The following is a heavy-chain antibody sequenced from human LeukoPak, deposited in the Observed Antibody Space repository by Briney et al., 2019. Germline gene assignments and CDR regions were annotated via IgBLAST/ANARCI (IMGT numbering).Heavy chain of an antibody. Sequence: GGSLRLSCAASGFTFSSYAMSWVRQAPGKGLEWVAVISYDGSNKYYADSVKGRFTISRDNSKNTLYLQMNSLRAEDTAVYYCAKGYYDSSGYADYFDYWGQGTLVTVSS. CDR3: AKGYYDSSGYADYFDY. CDR2: ISYDGSNK. V-gene: IGHV3-30*18. D-gene: IGHD3-22*01. J-gene: IGHJ4*02. CDR1: GFTFSSYA.